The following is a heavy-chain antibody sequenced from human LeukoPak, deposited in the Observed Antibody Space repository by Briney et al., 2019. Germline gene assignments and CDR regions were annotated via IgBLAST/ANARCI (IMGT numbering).Heavy chain of an antibody. CDR3: ANGPHRDY. V-gene: IGHV3-21*04. Sequence: GGSLRLSCAASGFTFSTYSLNWVRQAPGKGLEWLSSLSGDKKYIYYADSVKGRFTISRDNSKNTLYLQMNSLRAEDTAVYYCANGPHRDYWGQGTLLTVSS. CDR2: LSGDKKYI. CDR1: GFTFSTYS. J-gene: IGHJ4*02.